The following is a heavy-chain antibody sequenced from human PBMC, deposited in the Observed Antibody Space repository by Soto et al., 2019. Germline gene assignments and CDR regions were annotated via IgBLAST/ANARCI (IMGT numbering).Heavy chain of an antibody. CDR2: IYYSGST. V-gene: IGHV4-59*08. CDR3: ARHIDENWFDP. D-gene: IGHD1-26*01. CDR1: GGSISSYY. Sequence: PSETLSLTCTVSGGSISSYYWSWIRQPPGKGLAWIGYIYYSGSTNYNPSPKSRVTISVDTSKNQFSLKLSSVTAADTAVYYCARHIDENWFDPWGQGTLVTVSS. J-gene: IGHJ5*02.